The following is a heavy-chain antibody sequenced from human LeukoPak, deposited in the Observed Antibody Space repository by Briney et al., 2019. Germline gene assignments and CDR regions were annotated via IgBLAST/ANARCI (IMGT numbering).Heavy chain of an antibody. D-gene: IGHD6-13*01. CDR1: GGSFSGYY. J-gene: IGHJ4*02. Sequence: SETLSLTCAVYGGSFSGYYWSWIRQPPGRGLEWIGEINHSGSTNYNPSLKSRVTISVDTSKNQFSLKLSSVTAADTAVYYCASLIAAAGTSAWGQGTLVTVSS. V-gene: IGHV4-34*01. CDR3: ASLIAAAGTSA. CDR2: INHSGST.